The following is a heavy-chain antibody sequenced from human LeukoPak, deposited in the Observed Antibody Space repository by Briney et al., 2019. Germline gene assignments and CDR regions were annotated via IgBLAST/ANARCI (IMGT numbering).Heavy chain of an antibody. D-gene: IGHD3-10*01. CDR1: GGSISSSSYY. V-gene: IGHV4-31*03. Sequence: PSETLSLTCTVSGGSISSSSYYWGWIRQHPGKGLEWIGYIYYSGSTYYNPSLKSRVTISVDTSKNQFSLKLSSVTAADTAVYYCALTMLRGVINYGMDVWGQGTTVTVSS. CDR2: IYYSGST. J-gene: IGHJ6*02. CDR3: ALTMLRGVINYGMDV.